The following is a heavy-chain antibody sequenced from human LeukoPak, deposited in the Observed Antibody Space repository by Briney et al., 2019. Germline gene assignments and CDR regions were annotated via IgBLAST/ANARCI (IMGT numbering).Heavy chain of an antibody. V-gene: IGHV3-7*02. J-gene: IGHJ1*01. D-gene: IGHD3-9*01. CDR3: ARGHFELGY. Sequence: GGSLRLSCATSGFAFSSYWMSWVRQAPGKGLEWVANIKQGGSDKYYVDSVKGRFTISRDDAKNSLYLQMNSLRAEDTAVYYCARGHFELGYWGQGTLVTVSS. CDR2: IKQGGSDK. CDR1: GFAFSSYW.